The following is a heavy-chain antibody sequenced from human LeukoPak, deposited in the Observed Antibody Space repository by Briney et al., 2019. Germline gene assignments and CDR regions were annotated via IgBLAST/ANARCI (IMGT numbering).Heavy chain of an antibody. CDR2: TLYDGGSK. D-gene: IGHD3-22*01. CDR1: GFTFSNYA. CDR3: ARGAYYDSSVIKLDI. Sequence: GRSLRLSCAVSGFTFSNYAVHWVRQAPGKGLEWVAITLYDGGSKYSADSVKGRFTISRDNSKNTLYLQMNSLRAEDTAVYYCARGAYYDSSVIKLDIWGQGTMVTVSS. J-gene: IGHJ3*02. V-gene: IGHV3-30-3*01.